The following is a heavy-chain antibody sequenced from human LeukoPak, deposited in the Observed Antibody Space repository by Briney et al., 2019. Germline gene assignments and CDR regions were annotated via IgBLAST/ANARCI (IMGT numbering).Heavy chain of an antibody. Sequence: PGGSLRLSCAASGFTFSNSAMNWVRQAPGKGLEWVSSIRANGISTYYADSVKGRFTISRDNSKSTLYLQMNSLRAEDTAVYYCAKETVVVVAATPDAFDIWGQGTMVTVSS. D-gene: IGHD2-15*01. J-gene: IGHJ3*02. CDR2: IRANGIST. CDR3: AKETVVVVAATPDAFDI. CDR1: GFTFSNSA. V-gene: IGHV3-23*01.